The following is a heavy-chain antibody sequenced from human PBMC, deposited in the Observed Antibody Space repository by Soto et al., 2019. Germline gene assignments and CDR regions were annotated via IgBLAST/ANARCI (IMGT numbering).Heavy chain of an antibody. V-gene: IGHV1-18*04. D-gene: IGHD3-22*01. CDR2: ISAYNGNT. CDR3: ARDGYDSSGYYVDGFDY. J-gene: IGHJ4*02. Sequence: ASVKVSCKASGYTFTSYGISWVRQAPGQGLEWMGWISAYNGNTNYAQKLQGRVTMTTDTSTSTAYMELRSLRSDDTAVYYCARDGYDSSGYYVDGFDYWGQGTLVTSPQ. CDR1: GYTFTSYG.